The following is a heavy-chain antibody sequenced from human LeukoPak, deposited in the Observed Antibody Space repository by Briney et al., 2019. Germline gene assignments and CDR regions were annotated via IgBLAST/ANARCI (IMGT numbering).Heavy chain of an antibody. V-gene: IGHV4-59*02. CDR2: IFYSGVT. CDR1: GDSVTRYY. Sequence: SETLSLTCSVSGDSVTRYYWSWIRQPPGKGLEWIAFIFYSGVTNHNPSLKSRVAISVDTNKNEFSLKLSSVTAADAALYASSFSGYDPFDSWGQGTLVTVSS. D-gene: IGHD5-12*01. J-gene: IGHJ4*02. CDR3: SFSGYDPFDS.